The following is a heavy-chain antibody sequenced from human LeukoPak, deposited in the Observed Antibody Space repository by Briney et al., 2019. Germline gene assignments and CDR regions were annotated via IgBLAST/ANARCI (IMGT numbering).Heavy chain of an antibody. CDR3: VGWLGENWFDP. CDR1: GGSISNYF. CDR2: INHSGRT. V-gene: IGHV4-34*01. D-gene: IGHD3-10*01. J-gene: IGHJ5*02. Sequence: SETLSLTCTVSGGSISNYFWSWIRQPPGKGLEWIGEINHSGRTHYNPSLKSRVTISVDTSKNDFSLSLRLSSVTAADTAVYYCVGWLGENWFDPWGQGTLVTVSS.